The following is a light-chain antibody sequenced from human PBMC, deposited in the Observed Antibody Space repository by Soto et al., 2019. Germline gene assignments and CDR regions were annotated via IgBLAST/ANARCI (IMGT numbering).Light chain of an antibody. CDR2: GAS. J-gene: IGKJ2*01. V-gene: IGKV3-20*01. Sequence: EIVLTQSPGTLSLSPGERATLSCRANQSVSDSSLAWYHQKPGQAPRLLIYGASRRATGIPDTFSGSGSGTDFTLTISRLEPEDFAVYYCQLYGDSPMYTFGQGTKLEIK. CDR1: QSVSDSS. CDR3: QLYGDSPMYT.